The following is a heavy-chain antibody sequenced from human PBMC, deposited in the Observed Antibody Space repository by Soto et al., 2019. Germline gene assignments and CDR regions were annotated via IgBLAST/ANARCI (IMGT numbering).Heavy chain of an antibody. J-gene: IGHJ6*02. CDR3: AREEGITIFGVVDLRDGYYYYYGMDV. D-gene: IGHD3-3*01. CDR1: GFTFSSYW. V-gene: IGHV3-7*05. CDR2: IKQDGSEK. Sequence: PGGSLRLSCAASGFTFSSYWMSWVRQAPGKGLEWVANIKQDGSEKYYVDSVKGRFTISRDNAKNSLYLQMNSLRAEDTAVYYCAREEGITIFGVVDLRDGYYYYYGMDVWGQGTTVTVSS.